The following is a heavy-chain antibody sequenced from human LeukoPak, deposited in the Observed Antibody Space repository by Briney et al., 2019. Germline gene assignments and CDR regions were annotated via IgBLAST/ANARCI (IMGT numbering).Heavy chain of an antibody. V-gene: IGHV4-34*01. CDR1: GGSLRADF. D-gene: IGHD1-14*01. CDR3: ARAPDRIRFDP. J-gene: IGHJ5*02. CDR2: IHPGGST. Sequence: SATLSLTCAVYGGSLRADFWSWIRQPPGKGLEWIGDIHPGGSTKYNPSLESRVTISVDTSKNQFSLRLTSVTAADTAVYYCARAPDRIRFDPWGQGALVTVSS.